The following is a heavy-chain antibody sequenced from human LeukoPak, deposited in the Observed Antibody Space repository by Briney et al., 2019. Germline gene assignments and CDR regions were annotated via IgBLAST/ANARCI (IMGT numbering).Heavy chain of an antibody. CDR1: GFTFDDYT. J-gene: IGHJ1*01. Sequence: GGSLRLSCAASGFTFDDYTMHWVRQAPGKGLEWVSLISWDGGSTYYADSVKGRFTISRDNSNNLVFLQMNSLTPEDTALYFCANEADRVIQNWGQGTPVTVSS. V-gene: IGHV3-43*01. CDR3: ANEADRVIQN. CDR2: ISWDGGST.